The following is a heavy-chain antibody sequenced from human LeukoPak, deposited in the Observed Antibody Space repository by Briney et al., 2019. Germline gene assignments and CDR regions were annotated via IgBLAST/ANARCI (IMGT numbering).Heavy chain of an antibody. CDR3: ATSMVRGLEAFDI. J-gene: IGHJ3*02. CDR1: GYTFTGYY. Sequence: ASVKVSCKASGYTFTGYYMHWVRQAPGQGLVWMGWINPNSGGTNYAQKFQGRVTMTRDTSISTAYMELSRLRSDDTAVYYCATSMVRGLEAFDIWGQGTMVTVSS. CDR2: INPNSGGT. D-gene: IGHD3-10*01. V-gene: IGHV1-2*02.